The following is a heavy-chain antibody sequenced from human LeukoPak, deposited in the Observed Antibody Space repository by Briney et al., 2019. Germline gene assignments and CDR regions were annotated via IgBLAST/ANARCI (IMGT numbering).Heavy chain of an antibody. CDR1: GYSFTSNY. D-gene: IGHD2-2*02. CDR3: ARGRGLRYQLLYRSWYYYGMDV. Sequence: ASVKVSCKASGYSFTSNYIHWVRQATGQGLEWMGWMNPNSGNTGYAQKFQGRVTMTRNTSISTAYMELSSLRSEDTAVYYCARGRGLRYQLLYRSWYYYGMDVWGQGTTVTVSS. V-gene: IGHV1-8*02. J-gene: IGHJ6*02. CDR2: MNPNSGNT.